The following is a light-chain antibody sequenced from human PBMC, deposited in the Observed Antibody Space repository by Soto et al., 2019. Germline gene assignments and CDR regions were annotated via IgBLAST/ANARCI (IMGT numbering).Light chain of an antibody. CDR3: QVWDSSSDHRVV. Sequence: SYELTQPPSVSVAPGQTARITCGGTNIGSKSVHWYQQKPGQAPVLVVYDDSDRPSGIPERFSGSNTGNTATLTISRVEAGDEAAYYCQVWDSSSDHRVVFGGGTKLTVL. CDR1: NIGSKS. J-gene: IGLJ2*01. CDR2: DDS. V-gene: IGLV3-21*02.